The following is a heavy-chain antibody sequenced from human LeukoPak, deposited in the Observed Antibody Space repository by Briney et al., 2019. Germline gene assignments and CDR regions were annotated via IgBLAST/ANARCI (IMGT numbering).Heavy chain of an antibody. Sequence: GGSLRLSCAASGFTFSSYAMHWVRQAPGKGLEWVAVISYDGSNKHYADSVKGRFTISRDNSKNTLYLQMNSLRAEDTAVYYCAKDEGGFLEWLPFDYWGQGTLVTVSS. V-gene: IGHV3-30-3*01. D-gene: IGHD3-3*01. CDR3: AKDEGGFLEWLPFDY. CDR1: GFTFSSYA. J-gene: IGHJ4*02. CDR2: ISYDGSNK.